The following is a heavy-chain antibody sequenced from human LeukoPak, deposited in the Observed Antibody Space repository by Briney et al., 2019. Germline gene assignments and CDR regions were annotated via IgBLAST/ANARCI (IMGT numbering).Heavy chain of an antibody. CDR2: IYYSGST. V-gene: IGHV4-59*01. D-gene: IGHD3-22*01. CDR1: GGSISSYY. Sequence: SETLSLTCTVSGGSISSYYWSWIRQPPGKGLEWIGNIYYSGSTNYNPALKSRVTISVDMSKNQFSLELSSVTAADTAVYYCAREGYYYDSSGYYMYYFDYWGQGTLVTVSS. CDR3: AREGYYYDSSGYYMYYFDY. J-gene: IGHJ4*02.